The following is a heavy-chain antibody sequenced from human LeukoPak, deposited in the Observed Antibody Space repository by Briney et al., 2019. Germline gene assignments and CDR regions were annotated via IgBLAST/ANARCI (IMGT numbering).Heavy chain of an antibody. V-gene: IGHV4-61*01. Sequence: PSETLSLTCTVSGGSISSSSYFWTWIRLPPGQGLEWVAYIHYSGSTSYNPSLKSRVTISVDTSKNQFSLRLKSVAAADTAVYYCARRTSWSGHFDYWGQGNLVTVSS. CDR2: IHYSGST. J-gene: IGHJ4*02. D-gene: IGHD2-2*01. CDR1: GGSISSSSYF. CDR3: ARRTSWSGHFDY.